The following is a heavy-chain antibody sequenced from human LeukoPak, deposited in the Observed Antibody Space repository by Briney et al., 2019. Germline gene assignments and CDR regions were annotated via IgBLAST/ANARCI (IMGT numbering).Heavy chain of an antibody. CDR1: GDSISSSSFY. CDR2: IHYSGTT. CDR3: ATHMTSTAGIYGGVGIPNF. J-gene: IGHJ4*02. V-gene: IGHV4-39*01. Sequence: SETLSLTCTVSGDSISSSSFYWAWIRQPPGKGLEWLGSIHYSGTTHYNPSLKSLITISVGTSKNHFSLMLGSVTAADTAVYYCATHMTSTAGIYGGVGIPNFWGQGTLVSVSS. D-gene: IGHD3-10*01.